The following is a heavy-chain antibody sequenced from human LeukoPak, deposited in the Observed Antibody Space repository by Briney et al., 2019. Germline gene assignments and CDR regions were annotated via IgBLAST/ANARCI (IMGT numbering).Heavy chain of an antibody. D-gene: IGHD5-12*01. CDR3: TAGTGYSDHDY. Sequence: GGSLRLSCAASGFTFNNAWMSWVRQAPGKGLEWVGRIKSKTNDETTDYAAPVKGRFTISRDDSKNTLYLQMNSLKTEDTAVYYCTAGTGYSDHDYWGQGTLDTVSS. CDR2: IKSKTNDETT. CDR1: GFTFNNAW. J-gene: IGHJ4*02. V-gene: IGHV3-15*01.